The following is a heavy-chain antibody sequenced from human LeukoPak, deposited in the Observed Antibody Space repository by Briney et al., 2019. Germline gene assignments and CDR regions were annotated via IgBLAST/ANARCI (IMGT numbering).Heavy chain of an antibody. Sequence: SQTLSLTCTVSGGSISSGGYYWSWIRQPPGKGLEWIGYIYHSGSTYYNPSLKSRVTISVDRSKNQFSLKLSSVTAADTAVYYCARSYCTNGVCYLDYWGQGTLVTVSS. D-gene: IGHD2-8*01. V-gene: IGHV4-30-2*01. CDR1: GGSISSGGYY. CDR3: ARSYCTNGVCYLDY. CDR2: IYHSGST. J-gene: IGHJ4*02.